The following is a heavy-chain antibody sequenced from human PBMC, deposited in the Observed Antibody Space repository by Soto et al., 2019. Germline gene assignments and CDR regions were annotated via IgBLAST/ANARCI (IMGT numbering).Heavy chain of an antibody. CDR3: ARNSWKAPPAFDF. CDR1: GNNVSTNSVG. CDR2: TYYRSKWNN. V-gene: IGHV6-1*01. J-gene: IGHJ4*02. D-gene: IGHD1-1*01. Sequence: SQTLSLTCVVSGNNVSTNSVGWNWIRQSPSRGLEWLGRTYYRSKWNNDYAASVKSRITVNPDTSKNQFSLHLNSVTPEDTGVYYCARNSWKAPPAFDFWGQGIQVTVSS.